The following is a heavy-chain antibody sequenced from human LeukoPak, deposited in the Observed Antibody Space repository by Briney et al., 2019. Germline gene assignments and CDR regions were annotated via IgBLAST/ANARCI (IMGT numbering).Heavy chain of an antibody. CDR1: GYSISSGYY. CDR3: ARGLVYDSSGYPSGFDY. J-gene: IGHJ4*02. CDR2: VYYSGNI. D-gene: IGHD3-22*01. Sequence: SETLSLTCSVFGYSISSGYYWDWIRQPPGKGLEWIASVYYSGNIYYNPSLESRATISVDTSKNQFSLKLSSVTAADTAVYYCARGLVYDSSGYPSGFDYWGQGTLVTVSS. V-gene: IGHV4-38-2*02.